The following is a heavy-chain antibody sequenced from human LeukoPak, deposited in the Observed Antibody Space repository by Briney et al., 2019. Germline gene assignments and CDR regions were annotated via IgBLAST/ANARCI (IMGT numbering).Heavy chain of an antibody. Sequence: GGSLRLSCTASGFTFGDYAMSWFRQAPGKGLEWVGFIRSKAYGGTTEYAASVKGRFTISRDDSKSIAYLQMNSLKTEDTAVYYCTRDRGGELWLAIGYFDYWGQGTLVTVSS. J-gene: IGHJ4*02. CDR1: GFTFGDYA. CDR2: IRSKAYGGTT. V-gene: IGHV3-49*03. D-gene: IGHD3-16*02. CDR3: TRDRGGELWLAIGYFDY.